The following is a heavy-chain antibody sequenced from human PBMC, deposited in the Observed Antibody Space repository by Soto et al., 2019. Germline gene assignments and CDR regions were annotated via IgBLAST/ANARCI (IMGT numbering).Heavy chain of an antibody. J-gene: IGHJ5*02. CDR1: GFIFSSYW. CDR2: INPDGSCT. D-gene: IGHD3-16*01. Sequence: EVQLVESGGGLVPPGGSLRLSCAASGFIFSSYWMHWVRQAPGKGLAWVSRINPDGSCTTYADSVTGRFTISRDNAKNTVFLQMNSLRAEDTAVYYCARVKLGSYDWFDPWGQGILVTVSS. CDR3: ARVKLGSYDWFDP. V-gene: IGHV3-74*01.